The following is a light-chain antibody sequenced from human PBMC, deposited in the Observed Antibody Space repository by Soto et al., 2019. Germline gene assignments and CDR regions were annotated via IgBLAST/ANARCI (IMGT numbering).Light chain of an antibody. CDR1: QSISSH. CDR3: QQNYSPPRS. Sequence: DIQMTQSPSSLSASVGARVTITCRASQSISSHVSWFQQKAGEAPRLLMYSASSLPSGVPSRFIGSGSGTDFTLTTSTLQPEDFATYDGQQNYSPPRSFGGGTKVEI. V-gene: IGKV1-39*01. CDR2: SAS. J-gene: IGKJ4*01.